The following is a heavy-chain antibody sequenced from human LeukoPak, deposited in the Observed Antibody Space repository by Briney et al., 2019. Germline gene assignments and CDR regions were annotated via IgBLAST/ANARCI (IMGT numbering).Heavy chain of an antibody. J-gene: IGHJ4*02. CDR1: GYTFTSNY. CDR3: ARDQEGFDY. CDR2: IYPRDGST. Sequence: ASVKVFCKASGYTFTSNYIHWVRQAPGQGLEWMGMIYPRDGSTSYAQKFQGRVTVTRDTSTSTVHMELSGLRSEDTAVYYCARDQEGFDYWGQGTLVTVSS. V-gene: IGHV1-46*01.